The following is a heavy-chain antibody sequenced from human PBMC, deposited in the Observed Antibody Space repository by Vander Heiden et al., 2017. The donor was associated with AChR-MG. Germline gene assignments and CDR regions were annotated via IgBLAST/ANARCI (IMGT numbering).Heavy chain of an antibody. CDR2: IYYSGST. J-gene: IGHJ4*02. Sequence: QLQLQESGPGLVKPSETLSLTCTVPAGSISRSSYYWGWIRQPPGKGLEWIGSIYYSGSTYYNPSLRSRVTISVDTSKNQFSLKLSSVTAADTAVYYCARILYDYVQDGTDYWGQGTLVTVSS. D-gene: IGHD3-16*01. V-gene: IGHV4-39*01. CDR3: ARILYDYVQDGTDY. CDR1: AGSISRSSYY.